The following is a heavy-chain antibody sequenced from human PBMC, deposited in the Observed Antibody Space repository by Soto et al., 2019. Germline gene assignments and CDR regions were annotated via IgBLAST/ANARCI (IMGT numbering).Heavy chain of an antibody. J-gene: IGHJ3*02. D-gene: IGHD2-21*02. CDR2: IYYSGST. CDR3: GRLELAYCGGDCYRGAFDI. CDR1: GGSISSGGYY. V-gene: IGHV4-31*03. Sequence: QVQLQESGPGLVKPSQTLSLTCTVSGGSISSGGYYWSWIRQHPGKGLEWICYIYYSGSTYYNPSLKGRVTISVDTSKNQFSLKLSSVTAADTAVYYCGRLELAYCGGDCYRGAFDIWGQGTMVTVSS.